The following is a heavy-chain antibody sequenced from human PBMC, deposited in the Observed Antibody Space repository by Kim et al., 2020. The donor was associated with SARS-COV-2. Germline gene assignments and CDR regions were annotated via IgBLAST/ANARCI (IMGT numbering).Heavy chain of an antibody. Sequence: GGSLRLSCAASGFTFSSYGMHWVRQAPGKGLEWVAAISYDGSNKYYADSVKGRFTISRDNSKNTLYLQMNSLRAEDTAVYYCAKERRDYGGNSCNDAFDIWGQGTMVTVSS. CDR3: AKERRDYGGNSCNDAFDI. V-gene: IGHV3-30*18. J-gene: IGHJ3*02. CDR2: ISYDGSNK. D-gene: IGHD4-17*01. CDR1: GFTFSSYG.